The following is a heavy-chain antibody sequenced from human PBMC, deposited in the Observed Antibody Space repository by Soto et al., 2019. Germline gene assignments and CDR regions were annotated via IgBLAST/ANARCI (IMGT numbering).Heavy chain of an antibody. Sequence: PSETLSLTCTVSGSSISSGGYYWSWIRQHPGKGLEWIGYIYYSGSTYYNPSLKSRVTISVDTSKNQFSLKLSSVTAADTAVYYCARGGQVDTAMVTAFDIWGQGTMVTVSS. CDR3: ARGGQVDTAMVTAFDI. V-gene: IGHV4-31*03. J-gene: IGHJ3*02. CDR1: GSSISSGGYY. CDR2: IYYSGST. D-gene: IGHD5-18*01.